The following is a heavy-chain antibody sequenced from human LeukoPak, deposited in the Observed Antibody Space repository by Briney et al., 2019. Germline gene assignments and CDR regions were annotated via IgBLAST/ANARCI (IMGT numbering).Heavy chain of an antibody. D-gene: IGHD3-9*01. Sequence: GGSLRLSCAASGFTFSSYWMSWVRQAPGKGREWVANIKQDGSEKYYVDSVKGRFTISRDNAKNSLYLQMNSLRAEDTAVYYCARILRYFDRGAFDIWGQGTMVTVSS. J-gene: IGHJ3*02. V-gene: IGHV3-7*01. CDR2: IKQDGSEK. CDR3: ARILRYFDRGAFDI. CDR1: GFTFSSYW.